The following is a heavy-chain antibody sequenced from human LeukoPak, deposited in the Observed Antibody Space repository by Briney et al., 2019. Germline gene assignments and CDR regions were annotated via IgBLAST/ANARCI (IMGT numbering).Heavy chain of an antibody. D-gene: IGHD3-22*01. V-gene: IGHV1-58*02. CDR1: GYSFSSSS. J-gene: IGHJ4*02. Sequence: GASVKVSCKASGYSFSSSSMQWGRQALGQRREWMSWLSVSSGNTNYAQKLQGRVTITRDMSTRTAYMWLRTLRSEDTALYYCAAVFGSGYYYYFHYWGQGYLVTVSS. CDR3: AAVFGSGYYYYFHY. CDR2: LSVSSGNT.